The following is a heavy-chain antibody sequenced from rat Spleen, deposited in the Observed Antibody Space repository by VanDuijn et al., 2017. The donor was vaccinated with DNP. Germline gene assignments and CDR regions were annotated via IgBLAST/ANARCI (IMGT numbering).Heavy chain of an antibody. CDR2: ISYDGGST. V-gene: IGHV5-20*01. CDR1: GFTFSDYY. D-gene: IGHD1-4*01. Sequence: EVQLVESGGGLVQPGRSLKLSCAASGFTFSDYYMAWVRQAPTKGLEWVAYISYDGGSTYYGDSVKGRFTISRDNAKSTLYLQMDSLRSEDTATYYCARGGARYFDYWGQGVMVTVSS. CDR3: ARGGARYFDY. J-gene: IGHJ2*01.